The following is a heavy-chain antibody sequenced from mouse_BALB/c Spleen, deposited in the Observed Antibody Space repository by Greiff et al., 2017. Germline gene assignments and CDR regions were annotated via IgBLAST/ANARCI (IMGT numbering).Heavy chain of an antibody. V-gene: IGHV1S22*01. J-gene: IGHJ1*01. D-gene: IGHD2-1*01. CDR2: IYPGSGST. CDR3: TRWNYGNWYFDV. Sequence: LQQPGSELVRPGASVKLSCKASGYTFTSYWMHWVKQRPGQGLEWIGNIYPGSGSTNYDEKFKSKATLTVDTSSSTAYMQLSSLTSEDSAVYYCTRWNYGNWYFDVWGAGTTVTVSS. CDR1: GYTFTSYW.